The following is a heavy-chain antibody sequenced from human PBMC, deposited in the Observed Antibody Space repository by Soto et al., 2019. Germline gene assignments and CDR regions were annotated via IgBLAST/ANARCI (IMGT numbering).Heavy chain of an antibody. CDR3: SRSLDS. CDR1: GFTFSTYW. J-gene: IGHJ4*02. Sequence: GGSLRLSCAASGFTFSTYWMDWVRQPPGKGLEWVANINQDGSKKNYVDSVKGRFTISRDNAKNSLYLQMSSRTAEDSALYYCSRSLDSWGQGTLVTVSS. V-gene: IGHV3-7*01. CDR2: INQDGSKK.